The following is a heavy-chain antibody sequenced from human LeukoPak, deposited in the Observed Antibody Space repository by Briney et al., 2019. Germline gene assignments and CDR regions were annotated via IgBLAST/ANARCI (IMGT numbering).Heavy chain of an antibody. V-gene: IGHV5-51*01. CDR1: GSNCSNYW. Sequence: GASLQISCKCAGSNCSNYWIGWGRELPGKGVEWMGIIYPNDSDTRYRPSFQRQVSISADQSINTAYLQWSSLNASDTAMYFCARPNITYYYDSSGYDGFDVWGQGTMVTVSS. CDR3: ARPNITYYYDSSGYDGFDV. J-gene: IGHJ3*01. CDR2: IYPNDSDT. D-gene: IGHD3-22*01.